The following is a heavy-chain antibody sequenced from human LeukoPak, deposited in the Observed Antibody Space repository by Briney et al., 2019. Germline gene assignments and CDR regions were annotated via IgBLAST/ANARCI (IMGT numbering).Heavy chain of an antibody. CDR3: ARDRSISAAGDTY. J-gene: IGHJ4*02. D-gene: IGHD6-13*01. Sequence: GGSLRLSCAASGFTFSDYWMHWVRQAPGKGLVWVSRVNRDGSSTSYADSVKGRFTISRDNAKNTLSLQMNSLRAEDTTVYYCARDRSISAAGDTYWGQGTLVTVSS. CDR1: GFTFSDYW. CDR2: VNRDGSST. V-gene: IGHV3-74*01.